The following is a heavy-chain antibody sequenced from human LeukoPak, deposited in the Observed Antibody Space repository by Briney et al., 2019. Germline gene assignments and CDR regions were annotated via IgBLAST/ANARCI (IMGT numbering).Heavy chain of an antibody. D-gene: IGHD4-11*01. Sequence: SETLSLTCAVYGGSFSGYYWSWIRQPPGKGLEWIGEINHSGSTNYNPSLKSRVTISVDTSKNQFSLKLNSLTAADTAVYYCARGSGNYGGFDYWGQETLVTVSS. V-gene: IGHV4-34*01. CDR3: ARGSGNYGGFDY. CDR2: INHSGST. CDR1: GGSFSGYY. J-gene: IGHJ4*02.